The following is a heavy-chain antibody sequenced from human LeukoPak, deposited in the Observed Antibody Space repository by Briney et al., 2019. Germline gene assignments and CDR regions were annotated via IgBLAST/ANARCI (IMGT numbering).Heavy chain of an antibody. V-gene: IGHV4-61*02. CDR2: IYTSGST. D-gene: IGHD3-10*01. CDR3: AAEIWSGDSERFLDP. J-gene: IGHJ5*02. CDR1: GGSISSGSYY. Sequence: PSETLSLTCTVSGGSISSGSYYWSWIRQPAGKGLEWIGRIYTSGSTNYNPSLKSRVTISVDTSKNQFSLKLSSVTAADTAVYYCAAEIWSGDSERFLDPWGQGTLVTVSS.